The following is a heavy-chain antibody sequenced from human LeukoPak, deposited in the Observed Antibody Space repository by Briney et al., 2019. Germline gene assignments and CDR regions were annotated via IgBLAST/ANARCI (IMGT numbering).Heavy chain of an antibody. V-gene: IGHV3-21*01. Sequence: GGSLRLSCAASGFTFSSYSMNWVRQAPGKGLEWVSSISSGSSYIYYADSVKGRFTISRDNAKNSLYLQMNSLRAEDTAVYYCSRAGAGPIDYWGQGTLVTGSS. CDR3: SRAGAGPIDY. J-gene: IGHJ4*02. CDR1: GFTFSSYS. D-gene: IGHD1-26*01. CDR2: ISSGSSYI.